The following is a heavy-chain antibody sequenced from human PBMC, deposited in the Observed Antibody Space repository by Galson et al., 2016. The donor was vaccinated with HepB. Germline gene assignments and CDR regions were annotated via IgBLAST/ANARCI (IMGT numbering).Heavy chain of an antibody. J-gene: IGHJ5*02. Sequence: SLRLSCAASGFAFSAYGMTWVRQAPRKGLEWVAAISTSGGSTDYADSVRGRFTISRDNSKNMLYLQMNSLRAEDTAVYYRAKEEGGWYGDWFDPWGQGTLVTVSS. CDR1: GFAFSAYG. D-gene: IGHD6-19*01. CDR2: ISTSGGST. CDR3: AKEEGGWYGDWFDP. V-gene: IGHV3-23*01.